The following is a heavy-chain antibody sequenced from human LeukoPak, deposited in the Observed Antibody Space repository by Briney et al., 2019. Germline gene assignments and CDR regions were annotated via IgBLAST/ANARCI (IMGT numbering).Heavy chain of an antibody. CDR1: GFTFSSYA. CDR3: AKDPGSGSYYGLGAFDI. J-gene: IGHJ3*02. D-gene: IGHD1-26*01. Sequence: PGGSLRLSCAASGFTFSSYAMSWVRQAPGKGLEWVSAISGSGGSTYYADSAKGRFTISRDNSKNTLYLQMNSLRAEDTAVYYCAKDPGSGSYYGLGAFDIWGQGTMVTVSS. V-gene: IGHV3-23*01. CDR2: ISGSGGST.